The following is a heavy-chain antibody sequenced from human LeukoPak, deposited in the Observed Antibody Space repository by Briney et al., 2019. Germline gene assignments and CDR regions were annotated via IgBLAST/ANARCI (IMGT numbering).Heavy chain of an antibody. J-gene: IGHJ6*03. CDR1: GFTFINAW. D-gene: IGHD5-12*01. Sequence: GSLRLSCAASGFTFINAWMAWVRQAPGKGLEWVGYVYHSGNTNYNPSLKSRLTMSVDTSKNQFSLKLTSVTAADTAVYYCSRGPASDMVGAIYYYYMDVWGKGTTVTISS. V-gene: IGHV4-59*01. CDR3: SRGPASDMVGAIYYYYMDV. CDR2: VYHSGNT.